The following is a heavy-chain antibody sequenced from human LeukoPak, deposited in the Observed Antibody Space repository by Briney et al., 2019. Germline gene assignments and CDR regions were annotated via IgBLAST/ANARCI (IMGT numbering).Heavy chain of an antibody. CDR2: INHSGST. V-gene: IGHV4-34*01. CDR3: AGPPSRVAVAGEFDY. J-gene: IGHJ4*02. Sequence: SETLSLTCTISGGSISSYYWNWIRQPPGKGLEWIGEINHSGSTNYNPSLKSRVTISVDTSKNQFSLKLSSVTAADTAVYYCAGPPSRVAVAGEFDYWGQGTLVTVSS. CDR1: GGSISSYY. D-gene: IGHD6-19*01.